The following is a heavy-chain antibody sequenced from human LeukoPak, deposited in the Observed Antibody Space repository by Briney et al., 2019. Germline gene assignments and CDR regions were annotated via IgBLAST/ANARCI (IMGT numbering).Heavy chain of an antibody. V-gene: IGHV3-9*01. CDR1: GFTFDDYA. D-gene: IGHD3-10*01. J-gene: IGHJ5*02. CDR2: ISWNSGSI. Sequence: GRSLRLSCAASGFTFDDYAMHWVRHAPGKGLEWVSGISWNSGSIGYADSVKGRFTISRVNAKNSLYLQMNSLRAEDTALYYCAKDGDYYGSGSYWGNWFDPWGQGTLVTVSS. CDR3: AKDGDYYGSGSYWGNWFDP.